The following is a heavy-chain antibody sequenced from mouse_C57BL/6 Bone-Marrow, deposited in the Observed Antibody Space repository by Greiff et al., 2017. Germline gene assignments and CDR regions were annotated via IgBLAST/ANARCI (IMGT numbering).Heavy chain of an antibody. D-gene: IGHD2-10*01. CDR2: KSYDGSN. V-gene: IGHV3-6*01. Sequence: DVKLQESGPGLVKPSQSLSLTCSVTGYSITSGYYWNWIRQFPGNKLEWMGYKSYDGSNNYNPSLKNRISITRDTSKNEFFLKLNSVTTEDTATYYCARDLLWSFDYWGQGTTLTVSS. CDR1: GYSITSGYY. J-gene: IGHJ2*01. CDR3: ARDLLWSFDY.